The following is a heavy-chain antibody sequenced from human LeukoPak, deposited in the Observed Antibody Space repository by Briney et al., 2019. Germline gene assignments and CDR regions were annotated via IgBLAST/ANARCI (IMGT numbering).Heavy chain of an antibody. D-gene: IGHD2-2*02. J-gene: IGHJ6*02. CDR3: ARAPRGYCSSTSCYTLYYYYGMDV. CDR1: GFTFSSNY. Sequence: GGSLRLSCAASGFTFSSNYMSWVRQAPGKGLEWVSVIYSGGSTYYSDSVKGRFTISRNNSKNTLYLQMNSLRAEDTAVYYCARAPRGYCSSTSCYTLYYYYGMDVWGQGTTVTVSS. V-gene: IGHV3-53*01. CDR2: IYSGGST.